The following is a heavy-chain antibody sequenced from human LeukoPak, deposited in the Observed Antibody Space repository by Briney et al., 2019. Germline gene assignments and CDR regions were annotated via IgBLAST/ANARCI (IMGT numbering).Heavy chain of an antibody. V-gene: IGHV3-48*03. CDR1: GFIFSNYE. CDR3: ARRLIAATATSAFDI. D-gene: IGHD6-13*01. J-gene: IGHJ3*02. Sequence: GGSLRLSCAASGFIFSNYEMNWVRQAPGKGLEWISYISSSDGSVHYADSVKGRFTISRDNAKSALYLQMDSLRAEDTAVYYCARRLIAATATSAFDIWGQGTMVTVSS. CDR2: ISSSDGSV.